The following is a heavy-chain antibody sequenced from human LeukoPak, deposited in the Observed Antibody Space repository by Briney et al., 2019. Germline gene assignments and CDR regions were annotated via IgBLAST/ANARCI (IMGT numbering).Heavy chain of an antibody. V-gene: IGHV3-20*04. CDR2: INWNGGST. CDR3: ARWAYGAASDYYYYMDV. Sequence: GGSLRLSCAASGFTFDDYGMSWVRQAPGKGLEWVSGINWNGGSTGYADSVKGRFTISRDNAKNSLYLQMNSLRAEDTALYYCARWAYGAASDYYYYMDVWGKGTTVTVSS. J-gene: IGHJ6*03. CDR1: GFTFDDYG. D-gene: IGHD4-17*01.